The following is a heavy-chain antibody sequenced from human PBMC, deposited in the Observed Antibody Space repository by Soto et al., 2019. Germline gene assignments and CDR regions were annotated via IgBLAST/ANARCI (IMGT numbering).Heavy chain of an antibody. CDR2: INHSGST. D-gene: IGHD3-3*01. CDR3: ARVASRYYDFWSGYYSY. CDR1: GGSFSGYY. V-gene: IGHV4-34*01. Sequence: SETLSLTCAVYGGSFSGYYWSWIRQPPGKGLEWIGEINHSGSTNYNPSLKSRVTITVDTSKNQFSLKLSSVTAADTAVYYCARVASRYYDFWSGYYSYWGKGTLVTVSS. J-gene: IGHJ4*02.